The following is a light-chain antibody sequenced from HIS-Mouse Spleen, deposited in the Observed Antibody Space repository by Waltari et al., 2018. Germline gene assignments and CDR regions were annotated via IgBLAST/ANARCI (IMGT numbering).Light chain of an antibody. V-gene: IGLV2-14*03. J-gene: IGLJ2*01. Sequence: QSALTQPASVSGSPGQSITISCTGTSSAAGGYNYVSWYQQHPGKAPKLIIYDVSNRPSGVSNRFSGSKSGNTASLTISGLQAEDEADYYCSSYTSSSFNVVFGGGTKLTVL. CDR1: SSAAGGYNY. CDR2: DVS. CDR3: SSYTSSSFNVV.